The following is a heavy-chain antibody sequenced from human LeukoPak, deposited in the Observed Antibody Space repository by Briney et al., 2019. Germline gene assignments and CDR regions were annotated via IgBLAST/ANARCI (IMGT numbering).Heavy chain of an antibody. CDR1: GFTFSNYW. CDR2: ISSSSSYI. CDR3: ARDKDVYFDY. J-gene: IGHJ4*02. Sequence: PGGSLRLSCAASGFTFSNYWMNWVRQAPGKGLEWVSSISSSSSYIYYADSVKGRITISRDNAKNSLYLQMNSLRVEDTAVFYCARDKDVYFDYWGQGTLVTVSS. V-gene: IGHV3-21*01.